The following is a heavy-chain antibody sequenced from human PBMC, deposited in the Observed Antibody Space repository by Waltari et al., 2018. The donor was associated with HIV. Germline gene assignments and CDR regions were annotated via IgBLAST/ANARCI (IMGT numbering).Heavy chain of an antibody. V-gene: IGHV4-4*07. D-gene: IGHD2-15*01. CDR3: ARVLGYCSGGSCYRNAFDI. CDR1: GGSISSYY. J-gene: IGHJ3*02. Sequence: QVQLQESGPGLVKPSETLSLTCPVSGGSISSYYWSWIRPPDGKGLEWFGRIYTSGSTNYNPSLKSRVTMSVDTSKNQFSLKLSSVTAADTAVYYCARVLGYCSGGSCYRNAFDIWGQGTMVTVSS. CDR2: IYTSGST.